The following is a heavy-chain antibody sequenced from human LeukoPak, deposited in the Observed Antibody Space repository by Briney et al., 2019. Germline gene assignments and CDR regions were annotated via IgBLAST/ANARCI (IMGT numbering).Heavy chain of an antibody. V-gene: IGHV3-21*01. CDR1: GFTFSSYE. J-gene: IGHJ3*02. CDR3: ARDTYYYDSSGYSGAFDI. Sequence: PGGSLRLSCAASGFTFSSYEMNWVRQAPGKGLEWVSSISSSSSYIYYADSVKGRFTISRDNAKNSLYLQVNSLRAEDTAVYYCARDTYYYDSSGYSGAFDIWGQGTMVTVSS. D-gene: IGHD3-22*01. CDR2: ISSSSSYI.